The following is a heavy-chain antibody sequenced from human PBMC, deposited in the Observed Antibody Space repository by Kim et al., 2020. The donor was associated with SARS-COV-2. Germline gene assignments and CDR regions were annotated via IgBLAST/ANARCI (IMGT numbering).Heavy chain of an antibody. D-gene: IGHD3-10*01. CDR2: IIPIFGTA. V-gene: IGHV1-69*13. Sequence: SVKVSCKASGGTFSSYAISWVRQAPGQGLEWMGGIIPIFGTANYAQKFQGRVTITADESTSTAYMELSSLSSEDTAGDYCARGDSEYYYGSGSYYNLDYWGQGTLVTVSS. CDR3: ARGDSEYYYGSGSYYNLDY. CDR1: GGTFSSYA. J-gene: IGHJ4*02.